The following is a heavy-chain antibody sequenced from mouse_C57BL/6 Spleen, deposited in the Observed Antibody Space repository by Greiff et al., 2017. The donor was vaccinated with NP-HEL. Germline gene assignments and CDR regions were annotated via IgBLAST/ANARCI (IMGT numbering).Heavy chain of an antibody. CDR3: AREGYYGTAWFAY. CDR1: GFSLTSYG. D-gene: IGHD1-1*01. Sequence: VQLQQSGPGLVKPSQSLSITCTVSGFSLTSYGVHWVRQTPGKGLEWLGVIWSGGSTDYNAAFISRLSISKDNSKSQVFFKMNSLQAADTAIYYCAREGYYGTAWFAYWGQGTLVTVSA. V-gene: IGHV2-2*01. CDR2: IWSGGST. J-gene: IGHJ3*01.